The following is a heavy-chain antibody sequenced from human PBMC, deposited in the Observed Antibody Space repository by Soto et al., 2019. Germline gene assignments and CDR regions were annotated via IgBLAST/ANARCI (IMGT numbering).Heavy chain of an antibody. CDR3: AKSERGYSYGPDY. CDR1: GFTFDDYT. Sequence: DVQLVESGGVVVQPGGSLRLSCAASGFTFDDYTMHWVRQAPGKGLEWVSLISWDGGSTYYADSVKGRFTISRDNSKNSLYLQMNSLRTEDTALYYCAKSERGYSYGPDYWGQGTLVTVSS. J-gene: IGHJ4*02. CDR2: ISWDGGST. V-gene: IGHV3-43*01. D-gene: IGHD5-18*01.